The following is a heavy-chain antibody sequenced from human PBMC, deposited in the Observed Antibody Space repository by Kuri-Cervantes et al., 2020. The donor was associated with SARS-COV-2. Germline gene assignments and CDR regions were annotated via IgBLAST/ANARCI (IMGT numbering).Heavy chain of an antibody. CDR3: AKDQGDSYGISYFDY. D-gene: IGHD5-18*01. CDR1: GFSFSSYG. V-gene: IGHV3-73*01. CDR2: VRGKANNYAT. Sequence: GESLKISCAASGFSFSSYGAHWVRQAPGKGLEWVGRVRGKANNYATAYAASVKGRFTISRDDSKNMAYLQMNSLRAEDTAVYYCAKDQGDSYGISYFDYWGQGTLVTVSS. J-gene: IGHJ4*02.